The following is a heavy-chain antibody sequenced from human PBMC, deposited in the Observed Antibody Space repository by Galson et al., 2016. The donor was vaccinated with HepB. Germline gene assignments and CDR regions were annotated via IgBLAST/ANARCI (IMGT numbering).Heavy chain of an antibody. Sequence: SLRLSCAASGFTFRDRAMSWVRQAPVEGPEWAASLSGSGRSTYYADAAKGRFTISRYNSKNTRYLQMKSLRADDPAVYYCAKGPQYYFDSSDYFDYWGQGTLVTVSS. CDR3: AKGPQYYFDSSDYFDY. J-gene: IGHJ4*02. D-gene: IGHD3-22*01. CDR1: GFTFRDRA. CDR2: LSGSGRST. V-gene: IGHV3-23*01.